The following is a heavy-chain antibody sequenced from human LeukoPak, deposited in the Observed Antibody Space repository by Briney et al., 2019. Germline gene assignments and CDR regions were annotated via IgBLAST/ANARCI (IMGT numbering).Heavy chain of an antibody. J-gene: IGHJ4*02. CDR1: GFTHRSTQ. D-gene: IGHD2-2*01. Sequence: GGPLRLSCVAFGFTHRSTQMIRVRQAPGKGLECVSVIYSGGSTYYADSVKGRFTVSRDNSKNTLYLQMNRLRADDTAMYYCARGLGNCASTICLLPFDYWGQGTLVTVSS. CDR2: IYSGGST. V-gene: IGHV3-53*01. CDR3: ARGLGNCASTICLLPFDY.